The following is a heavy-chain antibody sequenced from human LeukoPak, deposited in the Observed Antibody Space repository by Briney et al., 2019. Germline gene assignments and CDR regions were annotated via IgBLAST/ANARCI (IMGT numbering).Heavy chain of an antibody. CDR3: ARSPKSIIVATIDY. D-gene: IGHD5-12*01. V-gene: IGHV1-2*02. Sequence: GGSLRLSCAASGYTFTGYYMHWVRQAPGQGLEWMGWINPNSGGTNYAQKFQGRVTMTRDTSISTAYMELSRLRSDDTAVYYCARSPKSIIVATIDYWGQGTLVTVSS. CDR1: GYTFTGYY. J-gene: IGHJ4*02. CDR2: INPNSGGT.